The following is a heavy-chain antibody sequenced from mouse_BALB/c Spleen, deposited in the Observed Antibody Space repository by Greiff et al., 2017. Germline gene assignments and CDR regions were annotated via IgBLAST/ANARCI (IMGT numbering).Heavy chain of an antibody. CDR3: TRGSYGNYVGYAMDY. D-gene: IGHD2-10*02. J-gene: IGHJ4*01. CDR1: GFTFSSYT. V-gene: IGHV5-6-4*01. Sequence: EVQLVESGGGLVKPGGSLKLSCAASGFTFSSYTMSWVRQTPEKRLEWVATISSGGSYTYYPDSVKGRFTISRDNAKNTLYLQMSSLKSEDTAMYYCTRGSYGNYVGYAMDYWGQGTSVTVSS. CDR2: ISSGGSYT.